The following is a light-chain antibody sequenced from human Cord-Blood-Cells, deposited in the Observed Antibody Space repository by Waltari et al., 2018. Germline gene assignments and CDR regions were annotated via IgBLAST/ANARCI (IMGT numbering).Light chain of an antibody. Sequence: HSALTQPPSAPGPPGRSVPISRPASSSDVRGYNYFSWYQQHPGKAPKLMIYEVSKRPAGVTDRCSGSKAGNTASLTVSGLQAEDEAEYYCSSYAGSNNFVFGGGTKLTVL. CDR2: EVS. CDR1: SSDVRGYNY. J-gene: IGLJ3*02. V-gene: IGLV2-8*01. CDR3: SSYAGSNNFV.